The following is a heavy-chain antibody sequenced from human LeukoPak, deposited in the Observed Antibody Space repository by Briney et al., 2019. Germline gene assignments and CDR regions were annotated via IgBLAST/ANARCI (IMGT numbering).Heavy chain of an antibody. CDR3: ARGLSYYDSSGYYYRYYYYYYYMNV. CDR2: TNHSGGT. V-gene: IGHV4-34*01. Sequence: GSLRLSCTASGFAFNEHGMSWVRQVPGKGLEWIGETNHSGGTNYNPSLKSRVTISVDTSKNQFFLKLSSVTAADTAVYYCARGLSYYDSSGYYYRYYYYYYYMNVWGKGTTVTVSS. D-gene: IGHD3-22*01. CDR1: GFAFNEHG. J-gene: IGHJ6*03.